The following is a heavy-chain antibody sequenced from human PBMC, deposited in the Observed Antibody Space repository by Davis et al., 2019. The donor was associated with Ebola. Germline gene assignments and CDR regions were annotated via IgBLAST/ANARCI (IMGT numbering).Heavy chain of an antibody. J-gene: IGHJ4*02. V-gene: IGHV3-48*02. CDR2: IGRSGNDI. CDR1: RFTFSHYG. D-gene: IGHD5-24*01. Sequence: PGGSLRLSCVASRFTFSHYGMYWFRQAPGQGLEWVSYIGRSGNDISYTDSVKGRFTISRDDAKDSLYLYMNSLRDDDTAVYYCAKVGYNDFDHWGQGTLVTVSS. CDR3: AKVGYNDFDH.